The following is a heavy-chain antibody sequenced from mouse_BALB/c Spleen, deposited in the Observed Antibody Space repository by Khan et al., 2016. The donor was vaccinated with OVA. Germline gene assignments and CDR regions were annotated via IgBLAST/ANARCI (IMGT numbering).Heavy chain of an antibody. CDR3: ARGWAAYDRNDGGAMEY. CDR2: INTHSGVP. V-gene: IGHV9-4*02. J-gene: IGHJ4*01. Sequence: LVESGPELKKPGETVRISCKASGYTFTTAGIQWVQKMPGKGLKWIGWINTHSGVPKYAEDFKGRFAFSLEISVNTAYLQITNLKNEDTATYVCARGWAAYDRNDGGAMEYWGQGTSVTVSS. D-gene: IGHD2-14*01. CDR1: GYTFTTAG.